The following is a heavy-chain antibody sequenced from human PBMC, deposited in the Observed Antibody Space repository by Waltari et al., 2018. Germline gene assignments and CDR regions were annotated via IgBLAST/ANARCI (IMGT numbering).Heavy chain of an antibody. Sequence: VQLVQSGAEVKKAGSSGKVSYMASGVTFSSNPVRWVRQAPGQGLEWMGGIIPVFGTAKYAQKFQGRVTITADRSTSTAYMEMTSLRSDDTAVYYCASCFSTSCLISYYFYMDVWGQGTTVTVSS. J-gene: IGHJ6*02. V-gene: IGHV1-69*14. CDR3: ASCFSTSCLISYYFYMDV. CDR2: IIPVFGTA. CDR1: GVTFSSNP. D-gene: IGHD3-3*01.